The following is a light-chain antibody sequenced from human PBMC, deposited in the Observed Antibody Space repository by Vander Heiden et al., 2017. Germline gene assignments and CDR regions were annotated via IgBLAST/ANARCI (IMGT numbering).Light chain of an antibody. J-gene: IGKJ2*03. Sequence: IVLTQSPGTLSLSPGERATISGRASQSVRSSYLAWYQQKPGQSPRLLIYGASSRATGIPDRFSGSGSGTDFTLTISRLEPEDFAVYYCQQYGSSPMYSFGQGTKLEIK. CDR2: GAS. V-gene: IGKV3-20*01. CDR3: QQYGSSPMYS. CDR1: QSVRSSY.